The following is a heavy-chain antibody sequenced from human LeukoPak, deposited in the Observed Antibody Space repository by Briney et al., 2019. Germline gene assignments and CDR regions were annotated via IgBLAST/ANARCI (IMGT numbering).Heavy chain of an antibody. Sequence: GGSLRLSCAVSGFSFSSYAMHWVRQAPGKGLEWVAVIRHDETNEYYADSVQGRFTISRDTSKNTLHLQMNSLRAEDTAVYYCAKEYTPSSPLGELDSWGQGTLVTVSS. CDR1: GFSFSSYA. CDR3: AKEYTPSSPLGELDS. D-gene: IGHD6-6*01. V-gene: IGHV3-30*02. CDR2: IRHDETNE. J-gene: IGHJ4*02.